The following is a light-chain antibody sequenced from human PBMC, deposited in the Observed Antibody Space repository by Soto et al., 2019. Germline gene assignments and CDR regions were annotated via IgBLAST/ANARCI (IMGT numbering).Light chain of an antibody. CDR1: QDVVNY. CDR3: QKYNSAPKT. J-gene: IGKJ1*01. V-gene: IGKV1-27*01. CDR2: AAS. Sequence: DIDMTQAPSSLSASVGDRVTITCRAGQDVVNYLNWYQQKPGKAPRLLIYAASSLQSGVPSRFSGSGSGTTFTLTITDLQPEDVATYYCQKYNSAPKTFGQGTKVDIK.